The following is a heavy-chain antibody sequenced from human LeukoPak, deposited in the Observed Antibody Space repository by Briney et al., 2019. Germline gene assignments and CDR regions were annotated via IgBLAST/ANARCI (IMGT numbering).Heavy chain of an antibody. CDR3: ARRPNYYGSGSFFDY. CDR2: IYHSGST. J-gene: IGHJ4*02. Sequence: SETLSLTCTVSGYSISSGYYWGWIRQPPGKGLEWIGSIYHSGSTYYNPSLKSRVTISVDTSKNQFSLKLSSVTAADTAVYYCARRPNYYGSGSFFDYWGQGTLVTVSS. V-gene: IGHV4-38-2*02. D-gene: IGHD3-10*01. CDR1: GYSISSGYY.